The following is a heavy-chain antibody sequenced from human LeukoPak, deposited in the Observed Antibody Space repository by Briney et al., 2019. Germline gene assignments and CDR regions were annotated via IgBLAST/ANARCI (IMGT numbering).Heavy chain of an antibody. J-gene: IGHJ4*02. V-gene: IGHV4-4*09. Sequence: SETLSLTCSVSGVSINTQYWAWVRQPPGGGLEWIGFIYTSVTTIYNPSLKSRVTMSLDTSKSQFSLKLSSVTAADTAVYYCARDRASYYFDYWGQGTLVTVSS. CDR1: GVSINTQY. CDR2: IYTSVTT. CDR3: ARDRASYYFDY.